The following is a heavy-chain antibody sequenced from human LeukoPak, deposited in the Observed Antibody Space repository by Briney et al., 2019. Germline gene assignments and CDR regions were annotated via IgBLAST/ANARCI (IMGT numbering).Heavy chain of an antibody. CDR2: IYHSGST. D-gene: IGHD2-15*01. CDR3: ARETRYCSGGSCYSSMDV. V-gene: IGHV4-30-2*01. J-gene: IGHJ6*02. Sequence: SQTLSLTCAVSGDSISSDGYSWSWIRQPPGKGLEWIGYIYHSGSTYYTPSLKSRVTISVDRSKNQFSLKLSSVTAADTAVYYCARETRYCSGGSCYSSMDVWGQGTTVTVSS. CDR1: GDSISSDGYS.